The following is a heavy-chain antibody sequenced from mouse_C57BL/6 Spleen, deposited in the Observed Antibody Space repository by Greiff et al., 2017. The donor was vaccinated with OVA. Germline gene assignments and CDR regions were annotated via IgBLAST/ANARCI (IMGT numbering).Heavy chain of an antibody. CDR1: GYTFTSYW. J-gene: IGHJ3*01. Sequence: VQLQQPGAELVKPGASVKMSCKASGYTFTSYWITWVKQRPGQGLEWIGDIYPGSGSTNYNEKFKSKATLTVDTSSSTAYMQLSSLTSEDSAVYYCARDWKSDGYYPWFAYWGQGTLVTVSA. V-gene: IGHV1-55*01. CDR3: ARDWKSDGYYPWFAY. D-gene: IGHD2-3*01. CDR2: IYPGSGST.